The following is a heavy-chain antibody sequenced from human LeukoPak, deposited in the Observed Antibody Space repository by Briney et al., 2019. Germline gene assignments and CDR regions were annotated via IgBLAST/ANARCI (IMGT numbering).Heavy chain of an antibody. V-gene: IGHV1-8*01. CDR3: ARGLLWFGELYYMDV. D-gene: IGHD3-10*01. CDR2: MNPNSGNT. Sequence: ASVKVSCKASGYTFTSYDINWVRQATGQGLEWMGWMNPNSGNTGYAQNFQGRVTMTRNTSISTAYMELSSLRSEDTAVYYCARGLLWFGELYYMDVWGKGTTVTISS. J-gene: IGHJ6*03. CDR1: GYTFTSYD.